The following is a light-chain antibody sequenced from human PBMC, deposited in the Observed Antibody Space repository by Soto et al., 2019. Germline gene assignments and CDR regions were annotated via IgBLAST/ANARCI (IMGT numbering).Light chain of an antibody. J-gene: IGKJ1*01. CDR1: QSISNW. CDR2: KAS. CDR3: QQYNSYPWT. V-gene: IGKV1-5*03. Sequence: DIQLTQSPSTLSASVGDRVTITCRASQSISNWLAWYQQKPGKAPKLLIYKASSLESGVPSRFSGSGSGTEFTLTISSLQPDDFATYYCQQYNSYPWTFRQGPNVDIK.